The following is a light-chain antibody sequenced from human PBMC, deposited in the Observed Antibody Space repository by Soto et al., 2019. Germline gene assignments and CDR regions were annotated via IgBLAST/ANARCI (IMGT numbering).Light chain of an antibody. CDR2: EVS. CDR1: SSDVGIYNY. CDR3: GSSTASCTRV. V-gene: IGLV2-14*01. Sequence: QSALTQPAAVSGSPGQSIAISCTGSSSDVGIYNYVSWYQQHPGKVPKLIIYEVSKRPSGVSNRFSGAKFGNTASLTIFGLQPGDGADDHCGSSTASCTRVFGTGTKGTLL. J-gene: IGLJ1*01.